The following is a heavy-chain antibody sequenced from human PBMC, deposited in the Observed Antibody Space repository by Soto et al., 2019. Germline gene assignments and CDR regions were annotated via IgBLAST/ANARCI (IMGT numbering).Heavy chain of an antibody. V-gene: IGHV4-38-2*01. Sequence: PSETLSLTCAVSITNIYYFGWIRQPPGKGLEWIGSIYYSGSSYYNPSLKSRVTISVDTSKNQFSLKLSSVTAADTAVYYCASYYDFWSGYFPWGQGTLVTVSS. D-gene: IGHD3-3*01. CDR2: IYYSGSS. J-gene: IGHJ5*02. CDR1: ITNIYY. CDR3: ASYYDFWSGYFP.